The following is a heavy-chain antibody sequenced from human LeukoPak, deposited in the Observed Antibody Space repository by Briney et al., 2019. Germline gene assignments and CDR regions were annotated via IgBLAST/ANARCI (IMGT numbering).Heavy chain of an antibody. CDR1: GGSFSGYY. J-gene: IGHJ5*02. V-gene: IGHV4-34*01. CDR2: INRSGST. Sequence: SETLSLTCAVYGGSFSGYYWSWIRQPPGKGLEWIGEINRSGSTNYNPSLKSRVTISVDTSKNQFSLKLSSVTAADAAVYYCARGHIFDPWGQGTLVTVSS. CDR3: ARGHIFDP. D-gene: IGHD2-21*01.